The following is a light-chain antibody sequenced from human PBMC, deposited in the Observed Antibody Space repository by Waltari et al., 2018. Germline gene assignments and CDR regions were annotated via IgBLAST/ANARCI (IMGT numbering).Light chain of an antibody. CDR1: SSDVGGYNY. J-gene: IGLJ1*01. CDR2: DVS. V-gene: IGLV2-14*01. Sequence: QSALTQPASVSGSAGQSITISCTGTSSDVGGYNYVSWYQQSASKAPKLLIYDVSAQPSGFSHRFSGSKSGTTASLTISRLQAEDDADYYCSSYASRSTLYVFGTGTTVTV. CDR3: SSYASRSTLYV.